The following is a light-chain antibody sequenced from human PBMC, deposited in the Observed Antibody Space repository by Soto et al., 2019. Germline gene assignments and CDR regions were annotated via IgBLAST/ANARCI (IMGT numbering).Light chain of an antibody. CDR1: SSDVGNYKY. Sequence: QSALTQPASGSGSPGQPITISCTGTSSDVGNYKYVSWYQQHPGKAPKLMIYEVSNRPSGVSNRFSGSKSGNTASLTISGLQAEDETDYYCFSYTSSGTYVFGTGTKLTVL. J-gene: IGLJ1*01. V-gene: IGLV2-14*01. CDR2: EVS. CDR3: FSYTSSGTYV.